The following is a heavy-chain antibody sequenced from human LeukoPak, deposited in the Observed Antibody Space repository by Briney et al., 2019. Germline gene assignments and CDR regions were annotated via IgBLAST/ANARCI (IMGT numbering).Heavy chain of an antibody. CDR3: ARVDSSGYHYAYVDY. CDR1: GGSVSSGSYY. J-gene: IGHJ4*02. Sequence: PSETLSLTCTVSGGSVSSGSYYWSWIRQPPGKGLEWIGYIYYSGSTNYSPSLKSRVTISVDTSKNQFSLKLSSVTAADTAVYYCARVDSSGYHYAYVDYWGQGTLVTVSS. CDR2: IYYSGST. V-gene: IGHV4-61*01. D-gene: IGHD3-22*01.